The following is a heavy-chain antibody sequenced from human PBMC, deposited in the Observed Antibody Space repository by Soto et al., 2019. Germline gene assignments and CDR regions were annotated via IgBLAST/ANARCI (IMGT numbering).Heavy chain of an antibody. Sequence: EVQLLESGGGLVQPGGSLRLSCTASGFIVSDTYVNWVRQAPGKGLEWVSVISNRGDTHYADSVRGRFSLSRDISDNTLHLQVNNLRVEDTAVYYCAREPRYCRGGSCSITGDAYDIWGQGTMVTVSS. CDR2: ISNRGDT. CDR1: GFIVSDTY. J-gene: IGHJ3*02. V-gene: IGHV3-66*01. D-gene: IGHD2-15*01. CDR3: AREPRYCRGGSCSITGDAYDI.